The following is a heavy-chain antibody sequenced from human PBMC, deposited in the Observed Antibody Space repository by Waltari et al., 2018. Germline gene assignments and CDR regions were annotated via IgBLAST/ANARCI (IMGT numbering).Heavy chain of an antibody. D-gene: IGHD1-1*01. Sequence: QLQLQESGPGLVKPSETLSLTCSVSGVSITSNRHYWGWIPQPPGRGLEWIGTMSYTGATYSSPSLEGRFPVSRDTSKNQLSLKLVSVTAADTAVYYCATYIGASVGTAAFDVWGQGTMVAVSS. CDR1: GVSITSNRHY. J-gene: IGHJ3*01. CDR3: ATYIGASVGTAAFDV. CDR2: MSYTGAT. V-gene: IGHV4-39*01.